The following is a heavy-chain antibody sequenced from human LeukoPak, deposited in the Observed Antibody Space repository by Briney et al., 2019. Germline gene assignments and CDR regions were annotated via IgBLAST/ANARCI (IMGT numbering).Heavy chain of an antibody. CDR3: LRTGTTHYYYCYMDV. CDR1: GFTFSNAW. CDR2: IKSKTDGGTT. J-gene: IGHJ6*03. Sequence: GGSLRLSCAASGFTFSNAWMSWVRQAPGKGLEWVGRIKSKTDGGTTDYAAPVKGRFTISRDDSKNTLYLQMNSLKTEDTAVYYCLRTGTTHYYYCYMDVWGKGTTVTVSS. D-gene: IGHD1-7*01. V-gene: IGHV3-15*01.